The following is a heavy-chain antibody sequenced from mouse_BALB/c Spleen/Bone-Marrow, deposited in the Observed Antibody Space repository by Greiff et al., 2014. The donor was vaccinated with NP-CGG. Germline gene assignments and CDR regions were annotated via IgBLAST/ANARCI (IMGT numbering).Heavy chain of an antibody. Sequence: VQLKQSGTVLARPGASVKMSCKASGYSFTSYWMHWVKQRPGQGLEWIGAIYPGNSDTSYNQKFKGKAKLTAVTSASTAYMEFSSLTNEDSAVYYCTNGYDYYAMDYWGQGTSVTVSS. D-gene: IGHD2-2*01. CDR2: IYPGNSDT. CDR3: TNGYDYYAMDY. J-gene: IGHJ4*01. CDR1: GYSFTSYW. V-gene: IGHV1-5*01.